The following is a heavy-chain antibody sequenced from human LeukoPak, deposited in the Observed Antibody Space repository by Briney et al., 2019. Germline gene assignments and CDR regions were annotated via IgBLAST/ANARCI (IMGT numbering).Heavy chain of an antibody. D-gene: IGHD1-1*01. Sequence: KTSETLSLTCTFSGGSLNSGGSFSSPGHSCGWVRQAPGKGLEWIGYIFHSGTTSYNPSLQSRVTISLETSKTQFSLRLTSVTAADTAVYFCARGRPGIYGATYFDSWGRGALVTVSS. V-gene: IGHV4-30-2*01. CDR1: GGSLNSGGSFSSPGHS. CDR2: IFHSGTT. CDR3: ARGRPGIYGATYFDS. J-gene: IGHJ4*02.